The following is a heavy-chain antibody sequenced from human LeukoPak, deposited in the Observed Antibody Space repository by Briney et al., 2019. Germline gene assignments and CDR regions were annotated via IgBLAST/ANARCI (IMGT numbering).Heavy chain of an antibody. CDR1: GGSISSYY. D-gene: IGHD5-18*01. J-gene: IGHJ4*02. CDR3: ARGGIQLWHF. Sequence: SETLSLTCTVSGGSISSYYWSWIRQPPGKGLEWIGYIYYSGSTNYSPSLKSRVTISVDTSKNQFSLKLSSVTAADTAVYYCARGGIQLWHFWGQGTLVTVSS. V-gene: IGHV4-59*01. CDR2: IYYSGST.